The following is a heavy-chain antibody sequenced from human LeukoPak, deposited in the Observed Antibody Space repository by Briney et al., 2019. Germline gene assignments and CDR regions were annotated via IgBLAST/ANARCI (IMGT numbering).Heavy chain of an antibody. Sequence: PGGSLRLSCAASGFTFSSYAMSWVRQAPGKGLEWVSAISGSGGSTYYADSVKGRFTISRDNSKSTLYLQMNSLRAEDTAVYYCAKSFNYDILTGYYYYFDYWGQGTLVTVSS. D-gene: IGHD3-9*01. J-gene: IGHJ4*02. CDR2: ISGSGGST. CDR1: GFTFSSYA. V-gene: IGHV3-23*01. CDR3: AKSFNYDILTGYYYYFDY.